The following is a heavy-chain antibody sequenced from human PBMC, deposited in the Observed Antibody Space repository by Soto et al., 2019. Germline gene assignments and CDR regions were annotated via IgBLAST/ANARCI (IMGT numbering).Heavy chain of an antibody. V-gene: IGHV1-8*01. CDR1: GYPFTYYA. Sequence: QVQLVQSGAEVKKPGASVRVSCQASGYPFTYYAINCVRQAPGQGLEWMGWMNPKSGNTGSAQRFQGRLTMTSNTSINTAYMDLTSLTSEDGATYYCARVHTVTTYFDVWGRGTPVTVSS. CDR3: ARVHTVTTYFDV. CDR2: MNPKSGNT. J-gene: IGHJ2*01. D-gene: IGHD4-17*01.